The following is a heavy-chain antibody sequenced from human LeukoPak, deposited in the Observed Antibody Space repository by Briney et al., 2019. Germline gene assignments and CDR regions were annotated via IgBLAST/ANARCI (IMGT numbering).Heavy chain of an antibody. CDR1: AYTFIGYY. V-gene: IGHV1-2*02. D-gene: IGHD5-24*01. CDR3: ARLGDGYNLELDAFDI. Sequence: AASVKVSCKASAYTFIGYYMHWVRQAPGQGLEWMGWINPNSGGTNYAQKFQGRVTMTRDTSISTAYMELSRLRSDDTAVYYCARLGDGYNLELDAFDIWGQGTMVTVSS. CDR2: INPNSGGT. J-gene: IGHJ3*02.